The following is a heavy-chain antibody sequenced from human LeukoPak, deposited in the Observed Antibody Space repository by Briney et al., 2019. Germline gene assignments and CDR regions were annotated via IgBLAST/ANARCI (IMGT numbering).Heavy chain of an antibody. CDR3: TVNYCTGDNCYML. Sequence: PGGSLRLSCAASGFTFSGSAMHWVRQAAGKGLEWVGCIRSKASNYATAYGVSVKGRFTISRDDSKNMAYLQMNSLKTEDTAVYYCTVNYCTGDNCYMLWGQGTLVTVSS. D-gene: IGHD2-15*01. CDR1: GFTFSGSA. CDR2: IRSKASNYAT. J-gene: IGHJ4*02. V-gene: IGHV3-73*01.